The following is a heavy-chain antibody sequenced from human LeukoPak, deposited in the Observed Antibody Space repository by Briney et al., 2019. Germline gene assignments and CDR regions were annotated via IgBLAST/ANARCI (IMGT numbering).Heavy chain of an antibody. V-gene: IGHV3-7*01. Sequence: GGSLRLSCAASGFTFSNFYMSWVRQAPGKGLEWVANIKPDGSEKECVDSVKGRFTISRDNARNSLYLQMDSLRAEDTAVYYCARSVVAGATPDYYYGMDVWGQGTTVTVSS. CDR2: IKPDGSEK. CDR3: ARSVVAGATPDYYYGMDV. J-gene: IGHJ6*02. CDR1: GFTFSNFY. D-gene: IGHD2-15*01.